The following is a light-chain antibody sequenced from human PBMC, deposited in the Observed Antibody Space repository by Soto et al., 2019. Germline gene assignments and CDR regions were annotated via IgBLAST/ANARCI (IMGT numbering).Light chain of an antibody. V-gene: IGKV1-33*01. Sequence: DIQMTQSPSSLSASVGDRVTITCQASQDISNYLNWYQQKPGKAPKLLIYDASNLETGVPSRFSGSGSGTDFTFTISSLQPEDIATYYCQHSIGTFGQGTKVEIK. CDR1: QDISNY. CDR3: QHSIGT. CDR2: DAS. J-gene: IGKJ1*01.